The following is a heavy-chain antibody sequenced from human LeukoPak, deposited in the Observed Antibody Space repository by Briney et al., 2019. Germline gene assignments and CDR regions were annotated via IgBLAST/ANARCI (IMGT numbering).Heavy chain of an antibody. CDR3: AREMGPMVHGDY. V-gene: IGHV3-30*03. D-gene: IGHD2-8*01. J-gene: IGHJ4*02. CDR2: ISSDGSQK. Sequence: GGSLRLSRAASGFTFSSYAMHWVRPAPCKGLEWVAIISSDGSQKFYADSVKGRFTISRDNSKNTLYLQMDSLRAEDTAVYYCAREMGPMVHGDYWGQGTLVTVSS. CDR1: GFTFSSYA.